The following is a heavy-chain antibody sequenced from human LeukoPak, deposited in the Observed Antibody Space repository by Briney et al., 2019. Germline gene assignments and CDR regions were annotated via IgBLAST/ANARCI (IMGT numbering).Heavy chain of an antibody. CDR2: IWYDGSNK. J-gene: IGHJ4*02. CDR3: ARDLDIYDSSGYPNY. D-gene: IGHD3-22*01. Sequence: GGSLRLSCAASGFTFSSYGMRWVRQAPGKGLEWVAVIWYDGSNKYYADSVKGRFTISRDNSKNTLYLQMNSLRAEDTAVYYCARDLDIYDSSGYPNYWGQGTLVTVSS. V-gene: IGHV3-33*01. CDR1: GFTFSSYG.